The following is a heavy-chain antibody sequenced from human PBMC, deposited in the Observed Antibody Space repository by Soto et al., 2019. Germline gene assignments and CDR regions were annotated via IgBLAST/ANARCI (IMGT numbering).Heavy chain of an antibody. V-gene: IGHV3-23*01. CDR1: GISLNNYA. Sequence: EVQLFESGADFVQPGASLRLSCAASGISLNNYAVNWVRQAPGKGLDWVSSISGSGGNTHYADSVKGRFTISRDNSKNTLYLQMSSLRAEDTAMYYCARSLVMYSGSYGDGFDVWGQGTLVTVSS. CDR3: ARSLVMYSGSYGDGFDV. D-gene: IGHD1-26*01. CDR2: ISGSGGNT. J-gene: IGHJ3*01.